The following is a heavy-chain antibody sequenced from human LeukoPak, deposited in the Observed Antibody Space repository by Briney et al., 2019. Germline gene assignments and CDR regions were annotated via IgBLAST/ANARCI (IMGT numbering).Heavy chain of an antibody. J-gene: IGHJ4*02. V-gene: IGHV1-2*02. CDR2: INPNSGGT. Sequence: ASVKVSCKASGYTFTGYYMHWVRQAPGQGLEWMGWINPNSGGTNYAQKFQGRVTMTRDTSVSTAFMELSRLRSDDTAVYYCARDRVGATFDYWGQGTLVTVSS. CDR3: ARDRVGATFDY. CDR1: GYTFTGYY. D-gene: IGHD1-26*01.